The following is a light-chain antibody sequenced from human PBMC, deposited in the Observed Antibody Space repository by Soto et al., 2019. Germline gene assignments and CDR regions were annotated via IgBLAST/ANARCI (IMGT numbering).Light chain of an antibody. Sequence: EIVLTQSPATLSLSPGERATLSCRASQNIGNRLAWYQQKSGQAPRLLIYDASNRATGIPVRFSGSGSGTDFTLTISSLVPEDFAVYYCQQRDTWPPFTFGPGTKVDVK. CDR1: QNIGNR. J-gene: IGKJ3*01. V-gene: IGKV3-11*01. CDR2: DAS. CDR3: QQRDTWPPFT.